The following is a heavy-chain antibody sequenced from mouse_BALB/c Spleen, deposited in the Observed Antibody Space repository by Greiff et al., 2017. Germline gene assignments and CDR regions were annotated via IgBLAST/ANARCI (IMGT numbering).Heavy chain of an antibody. CDR1: GFTFSSFG. D-gene: IGHD1-2*01. Sequence: EVKVVESGGGLVQPGGSRKLSCAASGFTFSSFGMHWVRQAPEKGLEWVAYISSGSSTIYYADTVKGRFTISRDNPKNTLFLQMTSLRSEDTAMYYCARDGNVYWYFDVWGAGTTVTVSS. CDR2: ISSGSSTI. J-gene: IGHJ1*01. CDR3: ARDGNVYWYFDV. V-gene: IGHV5-17*02.